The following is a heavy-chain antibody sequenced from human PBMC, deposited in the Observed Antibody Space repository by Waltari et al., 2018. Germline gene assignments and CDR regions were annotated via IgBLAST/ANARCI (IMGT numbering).Heavy chain of an antibody. D-gene: IGHD3-10*01. CDR1: GGTFSSYA. CDR2: IIPILGIA. V-gene: IGHV1-69*10. CDR3: AREGGFREPRALGY. J-gene: IGHJ4*02. Sequence: QVQLVQSGAEVKKPGSSVKVSCKASGGTFSSYAISWWRRAPGQGLEWMGGIIPILGIANYAQKFQGRVTITADKSTSTAYMELSSLRSEDTAVYYCAREGGFREPRALGYWGQGTLVTVSS.